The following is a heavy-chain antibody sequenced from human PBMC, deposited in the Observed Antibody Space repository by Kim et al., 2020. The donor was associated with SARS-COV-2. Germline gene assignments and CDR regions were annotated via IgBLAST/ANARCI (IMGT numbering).Heavy chain of an antibody. V-gene: IGHV1-46*01. Sequence: ASVKVSCKASGYTFTSYYMHWVRQAPGQGLEWMGIINPSGGSTSYAQKFQGRVTMTRDTSTSTVYMELSSLRSEDTAVYYCATHTPNYYDSSGYYSRVSGLDYWGQGTLVTVSS. CDR1: GYTFTSYY. CDR2: INPSGGST. J-gene: IGHJ4*02. D-gene: IGHD3-22*01. CDR3: ATHTPNYYDSSGYYSRVSGLDY.